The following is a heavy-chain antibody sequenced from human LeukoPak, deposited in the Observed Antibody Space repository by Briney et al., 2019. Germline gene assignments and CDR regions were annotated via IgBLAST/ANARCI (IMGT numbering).Heavy chain of an antibody. CDR1: GYTFTSYD. Sequence: ASVKVSCKASGYTFTSYDINCVRQATGQGLEWMGWMNPNSGNTGYAQKFQGRVTMTRNTSISTAYMELSSLRSEDTAVYYCARGRHITMVRGVRGRNWFDPWGQGNLVTVSS. CDR3: ARGRHITMVRGVRGRNWFDP. V-gene: IGHV1-8*01. D-gene: IGHD3-10*01. CDR2: MNPNSGNT. J-gene: IGHJ5*02.